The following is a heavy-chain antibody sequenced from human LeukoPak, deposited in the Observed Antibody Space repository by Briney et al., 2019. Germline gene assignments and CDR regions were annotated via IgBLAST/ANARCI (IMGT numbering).Heavy chain of an antibody. D-gene: IGHD1-14*01. CDR1: GFTFSSYA. Sequence: GGSLRLSCAASGFTFSSYAMSWVRQAPGKGLEWVSAISGSGGSTYYADSVKGRFTISRDNSKNTLYLQMNSLRAEDTAVYYCARVPELILDAFDIWGQGTMVTVSS. J-gene: IGHJ3*02. CDR2: ISGSGGST. V-gene: IGHV3-23*01. CDR3: ARVPELILDAFDI.